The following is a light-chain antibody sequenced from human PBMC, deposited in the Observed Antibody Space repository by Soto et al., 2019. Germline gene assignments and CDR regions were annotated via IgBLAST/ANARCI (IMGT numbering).Light chain of an antibody. CDR2: WAS. V-gene: IGKV4-1*01. CDR3: QQYYSSPYT. J-gene: IGKJ2*01. CDR1: QSVLYSSNNKKY. Sequence: DIVMTQSPDSLAVSLGERATINCKSSQSVLYSSNNKKYLAWYQQKPGQPPNLLISWASTRESGVPDRFSGSGSGTDFTLTISSLQAEDVAVYYCQQYYSSPYTFGQGTKLELK.